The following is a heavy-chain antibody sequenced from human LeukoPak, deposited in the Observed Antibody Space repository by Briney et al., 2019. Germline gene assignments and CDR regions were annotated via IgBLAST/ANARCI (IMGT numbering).Heavy chain of an antibody. V-gene: IGHV3-48*03. Sequence: GGSLRLSCAASGFTFSSYEMNWVRQAPGKGLEWVSYIGSSDSTKYYAASVKGRFIISRDNTKNSLYLQMNSLRAEDTAVYYCARALKDLRRRIGGTTTFEYYYYMDVWGKGTTVIISS. CDR1: GFTFSSYE. CDR2: IGSSDSTK. D-gene: IGHD1-26*01. J-gene: IGHJ6*03. CDR3: ARALKDLRRRIGGTTTFEYYYYMDV.